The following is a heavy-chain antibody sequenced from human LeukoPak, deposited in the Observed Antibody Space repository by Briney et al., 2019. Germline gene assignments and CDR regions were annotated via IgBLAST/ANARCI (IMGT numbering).Heavy chain of an antibody. J-gene: IGHJ4*02. CDR1: GYTFTGYY. V-gene: IGHV1-2*02. CDR2: INPNSGGT. Sequence: ASVTVSFTASGYTFTGYYMHWVRQAPGQGLERMGWINPNSGGTNYAQKFQGRVTMTRDTSISTAYMELSRLRSDDTAVYYCARGMWDYYYDSSGYYYFDYWGQGTLVTVSS. D-gene: IGHD3-22*01. CDR3: ARGMWDYYYDSSGYYYFDY.